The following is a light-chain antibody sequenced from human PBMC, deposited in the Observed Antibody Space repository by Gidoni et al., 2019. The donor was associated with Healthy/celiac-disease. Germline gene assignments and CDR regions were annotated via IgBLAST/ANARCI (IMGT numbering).Light chain of an antibody. CDR2: DAS. V-gene: IGKV1-13*02. J-gene: IGKJ5*01. CDR3: QQYNSYRFT. CDR1: QGISSA. Sequence: AIQLTQPPPSLSASVGDRVTITSRASQGISSALDWYQQKPGKAPKLLIYDASSLESGVPSRFSGSGSGTDFTLTISSLQPEDVATYYCQQYNSYRFTFGQGTRLEIK.